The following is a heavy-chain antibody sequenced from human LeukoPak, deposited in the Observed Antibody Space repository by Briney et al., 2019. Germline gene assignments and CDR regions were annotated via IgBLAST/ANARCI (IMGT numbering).Heavy chain of an antibody. CDR1: GFTFSDYY. V-gene: IGHV3-11*04. Sequence: KPGGSLRLSCAASGFTFSDYYMSWIRQAPGKGLEWVSYISSSGSTIYYADSVKGRFTISRDNAKNSLYLQMNSLRAEDTAVYYCARASTPPIGRHYYYYGMDVWGKGTTVTVSS. CDR2: ISSSGSTI. J-gene: IGHJ6*04. D-gene: IGHD4-11*01. CDR3: ARASTPPIGRHYYYYGMDV.